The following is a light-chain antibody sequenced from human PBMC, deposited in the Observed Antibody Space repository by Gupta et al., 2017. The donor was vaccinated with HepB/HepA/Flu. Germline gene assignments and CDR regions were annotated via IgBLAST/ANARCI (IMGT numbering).Light chain of an antibody. Sequence: VMTPSPATLAVPPGERATLSCRDSQSVSSNLAWYQQKPGQAPRLLIFGASTRATGISDRFSGSGSGTEFTLTISSLQAEDLVVYYCQQYNNCPLTFGAGTKVDIK. CDR2: GAS. V-gene: IGKV3-15*01. CDR1: QSVSSN. J-gene: IGKJ3*01. CDR3: QQYNNCPLT.